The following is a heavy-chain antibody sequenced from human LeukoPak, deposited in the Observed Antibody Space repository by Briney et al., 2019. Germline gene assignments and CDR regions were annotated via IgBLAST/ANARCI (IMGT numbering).Heavy chain of an antibody. CDR3: ARTGGVFCSGGSCYFDY. V-gene: IGHV1-69*13. CDR1: GGTFSSYA. D-gene: IGHD2-15*01. J-gene: IGHJ4*02. Sequence: ASVKVSCKASGGTFSSYAISWVRQAPGQGLEWMGGIIPIFGTANYAQKFQGRVTITADESTSTAYMKLSSLRSEDTAVYYCARTGGVFCSGGSCYFDYWGQGTLVTVSS. CDR2: IIPIFGTA.